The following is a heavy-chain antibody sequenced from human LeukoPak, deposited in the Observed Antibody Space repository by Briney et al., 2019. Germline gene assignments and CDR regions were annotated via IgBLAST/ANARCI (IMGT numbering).Heavy chain of an antibody. CDR3: AKASDFWRSFDY. V-gene: IGHV3-30*02. Sequence: PGGSLRLSCATSGFTFSHYGMHWVRQPPGRGLDWVAHIRYDESDKYYADSVKGRFTISRDISKNTVYLQMNSLRVEDTAVYYCAKASDFWRSFDYWGQGTLVTVSS. D-gene: IGHD3-3*01. CDR2: IRYDESDK. CDR1: GFTFSHYG. J-gene: IGHJ4*02.